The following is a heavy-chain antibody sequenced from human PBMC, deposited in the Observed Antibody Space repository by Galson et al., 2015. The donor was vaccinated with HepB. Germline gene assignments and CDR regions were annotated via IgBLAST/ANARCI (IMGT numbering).Heavy chain of an antibody. CDR1: GFTVSSNY. V-gene: IGHV3-53*01. Sequence: SLRLSCAASGFTVSSNYMSWVRQAPGKGLDWVSIISRGGNTHYVDSVKGRFTISRDNSKNTVDLQMNSLRVDDTAVYYCARGRGTSDTYSFDYWGQGIMVTVSS. CDR2: ISRGGNT. J-gene: IGHJ4*02. CDR3: ARGRGTSDTYSFDY. D-gene: IGHD2-21*01.